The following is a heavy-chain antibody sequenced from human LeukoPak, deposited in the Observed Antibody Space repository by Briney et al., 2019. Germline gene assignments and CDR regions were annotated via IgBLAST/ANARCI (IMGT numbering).Heavy chain of an antibody. CDR1: GFIFSTYT. CDR2: ISGSGGST. Sequence: GGSLRLSCATSGFIFSTYTLSWVRQAPGKGLEWASSISGSGGSTYHADSVKGRFTISRDSSKNTLYLQMNSLRAEDTAIYYCARVIRAAPGKGYFDYWGQGTLVTVSS. CDR3: ARVIRAAPGKGYFDY. J-gene: IGHJ4*02. D-gene: IGHD6-13*01. V-gene: IGHV3-23*01.